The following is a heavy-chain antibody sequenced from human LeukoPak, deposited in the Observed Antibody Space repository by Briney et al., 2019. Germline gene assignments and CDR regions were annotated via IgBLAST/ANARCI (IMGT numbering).Heavy chain of an antibody. CDR2: INPNSGGT. Sequence: GASVKVSCKASGYTFTGYYMHWVRQAPGQGLEWMGWINPNSGGTNYAQKFQGRVTMTEDTSTDTAYMELSSLRSEDTAVYYCATVRLMVYAIRGSWFDPWGQGTLVTVSS. D-gene: IGHD2-8*01. CDR3: ATVRLMVYAIRGSWFDP. CDR1: GYTFTGYY. V-gene: IGHV1-2*02. J-gene: IGHJ5*02.